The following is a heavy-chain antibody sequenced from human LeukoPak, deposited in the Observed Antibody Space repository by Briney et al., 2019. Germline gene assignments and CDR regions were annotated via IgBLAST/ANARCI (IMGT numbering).Heavy chain of an antibody. CDR2: INHSGST. V-gene: IGHV4-34*01. CDR3: ARLKLGGYCSAGSCSQRDDY. J-gene: IGHJ4*02. D-gene: IGHD2-15*01. Sequence: SETLSLTCAVYGGSFSGYYWSWIGQPPGKGLEGIGEINHSGSTNYNPSLKSRVTISVDTSKNQFSLKLSSVTAADTAVYYCARLKLGGYCSAGSCSQRDDYWCQGTLVTVSS. CDR1: GGSFSGYY.